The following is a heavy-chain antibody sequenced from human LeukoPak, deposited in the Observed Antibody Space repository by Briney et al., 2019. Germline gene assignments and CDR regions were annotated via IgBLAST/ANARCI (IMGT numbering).Heavy chain of an antibody. D-gene: IGHD4-23*01. CDR1: GGSISSYY. V-gene: IGHV4-59*08. CDR3: ARPSLDYGGIDAFDF. CDR2: IYYSGSN. J-gene: IGHJ3*01. Sequence: SETLSLTCTVSGGSISSYYWSWIRQPPGKGLEWIGVIYYSGSNNYNPSLKSRVTISVNTSKNQFSLKLSSVTAADTAVYYCARPSLDYGGIDAFDFWGQGTLVTVSA.